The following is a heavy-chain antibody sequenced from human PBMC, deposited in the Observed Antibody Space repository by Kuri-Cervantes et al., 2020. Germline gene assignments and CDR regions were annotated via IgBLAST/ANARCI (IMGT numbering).Heavy chain of an antibody. Sequence: SQTLSLTCAVYGGSFSGYYWSWIRQTPGKGLEWIGEINHSGSTNYNPSLKSRVTISVDTSKNQFSLKLSSVTAADTAVYYCARGKGLRRGYTYGSNYMDVWGKGTTVTVSS. CDR2: INHSGST. V-gene: IGHV4-34*01. D-gene: IGHD5-18*01. CDR3: ARGKGLRRGYTYGSNYMDV. J-gene: IGHJ6*03. CDR1: GGSFSGYY.